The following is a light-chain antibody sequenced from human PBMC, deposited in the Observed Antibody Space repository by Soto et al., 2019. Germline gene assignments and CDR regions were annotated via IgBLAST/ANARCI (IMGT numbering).Light chain of an antibody. CDR3: QQLTDWPPQWT. CDR2: DAS. J-gene: IGKJ1*01. CDR1: QSISSY. V-gene: IGKV3-11*01. Sequence: EVVLTQPPDTLSLPPGERATLSCRASQSISSYLAWYQQKPGQAPKLLIYDASSRATGIPARFSGSGSGTDFTITISSLEPADFAVYFCQQLTDWPPQWTFGQGTQVEIK.